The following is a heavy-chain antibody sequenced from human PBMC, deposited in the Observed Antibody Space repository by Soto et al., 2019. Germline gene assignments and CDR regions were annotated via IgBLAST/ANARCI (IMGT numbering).Heavy chain of an antibody. CDR3: ARDTGYSGYDPNYHFDY. CDR1: GYTFTGYY. J-gene: IGHJ4*02. D-gene: IGHD5-12*01. CDR2: INPNSGGT. Sequence: ASVKVSCKASGYTFTGYYMHWVRQAPGQGLEWMGWINPNSGGTNYAQKFQGWVTMTRDTSISTAYMELSRLRSDDTAVYYCARDTGYSGYDPNYHFDYWGQGTLVTVSS. V-gene: IGHV1-2*04.